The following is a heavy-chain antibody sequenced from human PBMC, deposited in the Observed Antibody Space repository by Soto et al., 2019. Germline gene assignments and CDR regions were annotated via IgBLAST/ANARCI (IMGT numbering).Heavy chain of an antibody. CDR3: VKGAWLDW. CDR1: GFPFSTFD. J-gene: IGHJ4*02. V-gene: IGHV3-23*01. Sequence: GSLRLSCAASGFPFSTFDMSWVRQAPGKGLEWVSALLRSDSNTYYADSVKGRFTISRDNSRNTLYLEMSSLRADDTAVYYCVKGAWLDWWGQGTLVTVSS. CDR2: LLRSDSNT.